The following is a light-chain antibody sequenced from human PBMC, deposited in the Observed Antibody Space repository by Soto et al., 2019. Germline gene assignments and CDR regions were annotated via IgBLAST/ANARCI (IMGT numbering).Light chain of an antibody. CDR3: LQYDISPV. V-gene: IGKV1-33*01. Sequence: DIQMTQSPSSLSASVGDRVTIICQASQDITNYLNWYQQKPGEAPKLLIYDASNLETGVPSRFSGSGSGTDFTFTISSLQPEDFATYYCLQYDISPVFGPGTKVDIK. CDR1: QDITNY. CDR2: DAS. J-gene: IGKJ3*01.